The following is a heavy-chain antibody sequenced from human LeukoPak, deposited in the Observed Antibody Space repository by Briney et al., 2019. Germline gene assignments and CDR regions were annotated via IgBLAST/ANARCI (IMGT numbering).Heavy chain of an antibody. Sequence: GGSLRLSCAASGFTFSSYSMNWVRQAPGKGLEWVSSISSSSSYIYYADSVKGRFTISRDNAKNSLYLQMNSLRAEDTAVYYCARDRCSGSYSDAFDIWGQGTMVIVSS. CDR3: ARDRCSGSYSDAFDI. CDR1: GFTFSSYS. D-gene: IGHD1-26*01. J-gene: IGHJ3*02. CDR2: ISSSSSYI. V-gene: IGHV3-21*01.